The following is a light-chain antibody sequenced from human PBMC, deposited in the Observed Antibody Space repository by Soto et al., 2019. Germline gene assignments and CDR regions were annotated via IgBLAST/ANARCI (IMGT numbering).Light chain of an antibody. Sequence: QSVLTQPASVSGSPGQSIAIACTGTSSDVGAYDYVSWYQQHPCKAPKVMIYDVSNRPSGVSNRFSGSKSGNTASLTISGLQAEDEADYYCSSYTSSSTYVFGTGTKVTVL. CDR2: DVS. CDR3: SSYTSSSTYV. CDR1: SSDVGAYDY. J-gene: IGLJ1*01. V-gene: IGLV2-14*01.